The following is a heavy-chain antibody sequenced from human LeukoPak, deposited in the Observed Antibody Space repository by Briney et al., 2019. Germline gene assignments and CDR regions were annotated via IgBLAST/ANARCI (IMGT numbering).Heavy chain of an antibody. J-gene: IGHJ4*02. CDR2: IIPIFGTA. Sequence: GASVKVSCKACRGTFSSYAISWVRQAPGQGLEWMGGIIPIFGTANYAQKFQGRVTITADESTSTAYMELSSLRSEDTAVYYCARGHFLEVVTQYYFDYWGQGTLVTVSS. V-gene: IGHV1-69*13. CDR1: RGTFSSYA. D-gene: IGHD2-21*01. CDR3: ARGHFLEVVTQYYFDY.